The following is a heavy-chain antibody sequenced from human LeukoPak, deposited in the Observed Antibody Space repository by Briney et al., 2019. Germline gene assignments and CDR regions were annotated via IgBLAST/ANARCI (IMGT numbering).Heavy chain of an antibody. CDR1: GGSISSSSYY. CDR3: ARDRPPPMRDCSGGSCYGDWFDP. V-gene: IGHV4-39*07. D-gene: IGHD2-15*01. CDR2: IYYSGST. J-gene: IGHJ5*02. Sequence: SETLSLTCTVSGGSISSSSYYWGWIRQPPGKGLEWIGSIYYSGSTYYNPSLKSRVTISVDTSKNQFSLKLSSVTAADTAVYYCARDRPPPMRDCSGGSCYGDWFDPWGQGTLVTVSS.